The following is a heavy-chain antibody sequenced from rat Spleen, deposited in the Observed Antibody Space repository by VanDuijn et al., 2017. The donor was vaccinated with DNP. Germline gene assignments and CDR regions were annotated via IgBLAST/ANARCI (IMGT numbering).Heavy chain of an antibody. J-gene: IGHJ2*01. D-gene: IGHD1-5*01. CDR2: ITSSGGST. Sequence: EVQLVETGGGLVQPGRSLKLSCVASGFTFSSYWMTWIRQVPGKGLEWVASITSSGGSTYYPDSVKGRFTISRDNAENTVYLQMNSLRSEDTATYYCANWYNIGTNGDYWGQGVMVTVSS. V-gene: IGHV5-58*01. CDR1: GFTFSSYW. CDR3: ANWYNIGTNGDY.